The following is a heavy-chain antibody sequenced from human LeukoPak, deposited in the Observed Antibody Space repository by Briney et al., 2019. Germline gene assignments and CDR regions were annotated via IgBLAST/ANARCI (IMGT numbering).Heavy chain of an antibody. V-gene: IGHV4-39*07. D-gene: IGHD3-10*01. CDR1: GGSISSSSYY. CDR3: ATNVLLWFGELLVGNWFDP. CDR2: IYYSGST. J-gene: IGHJ5*02. Sequence: SETLSLTCTVSGGSISSSSYYWGWIRQPPGKGLEWIGSIYYSGSTYYNPSLKSRVTISVDTSKNQFSLKLSSVTAADTAVYYCATNVLLWFGELLVGNWFDPWGQGTLVTVSS.